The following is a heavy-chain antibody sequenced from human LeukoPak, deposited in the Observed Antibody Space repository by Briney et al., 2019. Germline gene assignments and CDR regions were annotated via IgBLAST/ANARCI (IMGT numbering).Heavy chain of an antibody. CDR2: MNPNSGNT. V-gene: IGHV1-8*01. J-gene: IGHJ4*02. CDR1: GYTFTSFD. D-gene: IGHD3-10*01. CDR3: SRGPIYGSGSYFDY. Sequence: ASVKVSCKASGYTFTSFDINWVRQATGQGLEWMGWMNPNSGNTGFAQKFQGRVTMTRDTSISTAYMELSSLRSVDTAVYYCSRGPIYGSGSYFDYWGQGTLVTVSS.